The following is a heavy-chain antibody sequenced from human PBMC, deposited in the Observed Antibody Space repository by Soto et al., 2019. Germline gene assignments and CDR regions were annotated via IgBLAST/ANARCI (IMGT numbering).Heavy chain of an antibody. J-gene: IGHJ6*02. D-gene: IGHD3-3*01. Sequence: KTSETLSLTCAASGGSISSGGYSWSWIRQPPGKGLEWIGYIYHSGSTYYNPSLKSRVTISVDRSKNQFSLKLSSVTAADTAVYYCARGDFWSGSYYYYGMDVWGQGTTVTVSS. CDR1: GGSISSGGYS. CDR3: ARGDFWSGSYYYYGMDV. CDR2: IYHSGST. V-gene: IGHV4-30-2*01.